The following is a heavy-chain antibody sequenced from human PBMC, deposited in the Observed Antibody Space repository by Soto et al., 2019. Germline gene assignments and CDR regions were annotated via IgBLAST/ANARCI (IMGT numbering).Heavy chain of an antibody. CDR2: IYYSGST. V-gene: IGHV4-39*01. J-gene: IGHJ4*02. Sequence: SETLSLTCTVSGGSISSSSYYWGWIRQPPGKGLEWIGSIYYSGSTYYNPSLKSRVTISVDTSKNQFSLKLSSVTAADTAVYYCARHVNVLRFLEWLPNYFDYWGQGTLVTVSS. D-gene: IGHD3-3*01. CDR3: ARHVNVLRFLEWLPNYFDY. CDR1: GGSISSSSYY.